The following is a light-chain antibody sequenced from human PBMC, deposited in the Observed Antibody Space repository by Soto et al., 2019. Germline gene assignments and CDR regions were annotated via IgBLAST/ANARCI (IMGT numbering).Light chain of an antibody. CDR2: WAS. CDR3: HQYYSVPRT. V-gene: IGKV4-1*01. J-gene: IGKJ1*01. CDR1: QSLFHSSNNKNY. Sequence: DIVMTQSPDSLAVSLGERATINCKSSQSLFHSSNNKNYLAWYQQKPGQPPKLLIYWASTRESGVPDRFSGSGSGTDFTLTISSLQAEDVAVYYCHQYYSVPRTFGQGTKVEF.